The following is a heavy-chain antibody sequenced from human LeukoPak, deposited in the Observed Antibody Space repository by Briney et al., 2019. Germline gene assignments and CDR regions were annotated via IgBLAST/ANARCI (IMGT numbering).Heavy chain of an antibody. D-gene: IGHD3-10*01. CDR1: GFPLSTSGVG. J-gene: IGHJ4*02. CDR2: IYWDDDK. CDR3: AHRRITMVRGVIGFDY. Sequence: SGPTLVKPTQTLTLTCTFSGFPLSTSGVGVGWIRQPPGKALEWLALIYWDDDKRYSPSLKSRLTITKDTSKNQVVLTMTNMDPVDTATYYCAHRRITMVRGVIGFDYWGQGTLVTVSS. V-gene: IGHV2-5*02.